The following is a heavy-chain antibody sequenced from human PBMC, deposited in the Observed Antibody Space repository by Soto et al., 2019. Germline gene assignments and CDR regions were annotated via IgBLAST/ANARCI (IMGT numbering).Heavy chain of an antibody. CDR1: GFTFSSYS. D-gene: IGHD3-3*01. J-gene: IGHJ6*02. Sequence: GGSLRLSCAASGFTFSSYSMNWVRQAPGKGLEWVSSISSSSSYIYYADSVKGRFTISRDNAKNSLYLQMNSLRAEDTAVYYCARKAILNYYYYGMDVWGQGTTVTVSS. CDR2: ISSSSSYI. V-gene: IGHV3-21*01. CDR3: ARKAILNYYYYGMDV.